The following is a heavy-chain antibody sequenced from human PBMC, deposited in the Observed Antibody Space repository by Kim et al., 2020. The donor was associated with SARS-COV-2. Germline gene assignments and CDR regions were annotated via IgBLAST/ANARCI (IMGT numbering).Heavy chain of an antibody. J-gene: IGHJ6*02. Sequence: ASVKVSCKASGYTFTGYYMHWVRQAPGQGLEWMGRINPNSGGTNYAQKFQGRVTMTRDTSISTAYMELSRLRSDDTAVYYCARAWGQVVPTYYYYGMDVWGQGTTVTVSS. CDR3: ARAWGQVVPTYYYYGMDV. CDR1: GYTFTGYY. V-gene: IGHV1-2*06. CDR2: INPNSGGT. D-gene: IGHD2-2*01.